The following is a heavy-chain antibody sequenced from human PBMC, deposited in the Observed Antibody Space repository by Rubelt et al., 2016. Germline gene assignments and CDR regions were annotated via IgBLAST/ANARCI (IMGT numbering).Heavy chain of an antibody. CDR3: ARGLQAVTG. Sequence: QLQLQESGSGLVKPSETLSLTCTVSGDSISGSSFYWGWIRQPPGKGLEWIGSIYYSGTTYYNPSLKSRVTISVDTSKNQFSWKLNSVTAADTAVYYCARGLQAVTGWGQGALVTVSS. J-gene: IGHJ4*02. V-gene: IGHV4-39*01. CDR2: IYYSGTT. CDR1: GDSISGSSFY. D-gene: IGHD5-18*01.